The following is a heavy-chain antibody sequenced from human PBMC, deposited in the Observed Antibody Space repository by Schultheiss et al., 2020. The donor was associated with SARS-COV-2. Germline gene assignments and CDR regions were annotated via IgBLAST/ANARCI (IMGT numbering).Heavy chain of an antibody. CDR1: GFTFSSYA. CDR2: ISSNGGST. Sequence: GESLKISCAASGFTFSSYAMHWVRQAPGKGLEYVSAISSNGGSTYYADSVKGRFTISRDNSKNTLYLQMNSLRAEDTAVYYCARRKRQSPYYYYYMDVWGKGTTVTVSS. V-gene: IGHV3-64*04. J-gene: IGHJ6*03. CDR3: ARRKRQSPYYYYYMDV. D-gene: IGHD1-14*01.